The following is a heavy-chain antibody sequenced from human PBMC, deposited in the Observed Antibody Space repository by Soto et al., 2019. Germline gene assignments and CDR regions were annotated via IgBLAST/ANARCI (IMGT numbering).Heavy chain of an antibody. V-gene: IGHV4-30-4*01. CDR1: GGSISSGDHY. J-gene: IGHJ3*02. CDR2: IYYSGST. Sequence: PSETLSLTCTVSGGSISSGDHYWSRIRQPPGKGLEWIGYIYYSGSTYYNPSLKSRVTISLDTSKNQFSLKLNSVTAADTAVYYCARETYYDSSGYNAFDIWGQGTMVTVSS. D-gene: IGHD3-22*01. CDR3: ARETYYDSSGYNAFDI.